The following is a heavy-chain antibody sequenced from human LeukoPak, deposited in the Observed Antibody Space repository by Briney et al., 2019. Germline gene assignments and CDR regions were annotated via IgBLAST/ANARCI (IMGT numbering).Heavy chain of an antibody. CDR2: IYYSGST. J-gene: IGHJ6*02. V-gene: IGHV4-59*01. CDR1: GGSLSSYY. CDR3: ARAEDRYCSSTSCWGPYYYYYGMDV. D-gene: IGHD2-2*01. Sequence: SETLSLTCTVSGGSLSSYYWSWIRQPPGQGLEWIGYIYYSGSTNYNPSLKSRVTISVDTSKNQFSLKLSSVTAADTAVYYCARAEDRYCSSTSCWGPYYYYYGMDVWGQGTTVTVSS.